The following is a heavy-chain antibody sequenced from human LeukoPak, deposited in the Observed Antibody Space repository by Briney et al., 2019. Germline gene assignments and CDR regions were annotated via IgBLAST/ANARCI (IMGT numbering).Heavy chain of an antibody. CDR3: ARVPRTGGYSGYDSAFDY. CDR1: GFTFDDYA. D-gene: IGHD5-12*01. CDR2: ISWNSGSI. J-gene: IGHJ4*02. Sequence: GGSLRLSCAASGFTFDDYAMHWVRQAPGKGLEWVSGISWNSGSIGYADSVKGRFTISRDNAKNSLYLQMNSLRAEDTAVYYCARVPRTGGYSGYDSAFDYWGQGTLVTVSS. V-gene: IGHV3-9*01.